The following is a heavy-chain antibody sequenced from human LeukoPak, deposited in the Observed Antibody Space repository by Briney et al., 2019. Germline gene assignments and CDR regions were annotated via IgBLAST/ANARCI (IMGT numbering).Heavy chain of an antibody. CDR3: ARGPLIAAAGGYFDY. Sequence: ASVKVSCKASGSTFSSYAISWVRQAPGQGLEWMGRIIPILDIANYAQKFQGRVTITADKSTSIAYMELSSLRSEDTAVYYCARGPLIAAAGGYFDYWGQGTLVTVSS. CDR2: IIPILDIA. D-gene: IGHD6-13*01. CDR1: GSTFSSYA. J-gene: IGHJ4*02. V-gene: IGHV1-69*04.